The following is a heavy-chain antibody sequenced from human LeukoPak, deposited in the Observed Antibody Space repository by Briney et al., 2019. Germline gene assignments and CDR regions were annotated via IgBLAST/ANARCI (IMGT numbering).Heavy chain of an antibody. Sequence: SETLSLTCAVYGGSFSGYYWGWIRQPAGKGLEWIGRIYTSGGTNYNPSLKSRVTISVDKSRKQFSLQLSSVTAADTAVYYCARDLGGYSYYYMDVWGKGTTVTVSS. J-gene: IGHJ6*03. V-gene: IGHV4-4*07. CDR3: ARDLGGYSYYYMDV. CDR2: IYTSGGT. D-gene: IGHD3-16*01. CDR1: GGSFSGYY.